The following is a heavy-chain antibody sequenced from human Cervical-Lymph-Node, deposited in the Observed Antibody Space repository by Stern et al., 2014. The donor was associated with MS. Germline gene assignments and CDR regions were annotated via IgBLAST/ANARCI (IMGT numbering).Heavy chain of an antibody. CDR1: GFTFSSYA. CDR3: AKDDLNDILTGYLQLYAFDI. Sequence: VQLVESGGGLVQPGGSLRLSCAASGFTFSSYAMTWVRQAPGKGLEWVSATSGTGGYTYYADSVKGRFTISRDNSKNTLYLQMNSLRAEDTAVYYCAKDDLNDILTGYLQLYAFDIWGQGTMVTVSS. CDR2: TSGTGGYT. D-gene: IGHD3-9*01. J-gene: IGHJ3*02. V-gene: IGHV3-23*04.